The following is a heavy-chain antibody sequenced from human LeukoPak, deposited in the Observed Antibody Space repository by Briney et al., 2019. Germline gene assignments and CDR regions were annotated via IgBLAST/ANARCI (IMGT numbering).Heavy chain of an antibody. J-gene: IGHJ4*02. Sequence: ASVKVSCKASGGTFSSYAISWVRQAPGQGLEWMGRIIPILGIANYAQKFQGRVTMTEDTSTDIAYMEMSSLRSEDTAVYYCATGRTKWDLLNYWGQGTLVTVSS. V-gene: IGHV1-69*04. CDR2: IIPILGIA. CDR1: GGTFSSYA. D-gene: IGHD1-26*01. CDR3: ATGRTKWDLLNY.